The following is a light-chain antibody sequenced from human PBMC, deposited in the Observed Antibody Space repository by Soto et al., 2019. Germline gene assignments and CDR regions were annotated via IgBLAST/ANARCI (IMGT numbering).Light chain of an antibody. V-gene: IGKV3-15*01. J-gene: IGKJ2*01. Sequence: EIVMTQSPATLSVSPGERATLSCRASQSISTELAWYQQKPGQPPRLLIYSASTRATGVPARFTGSGSGSDFPLTISGLQSEDFAFYYCQQGHNWPLTFGQGTRLEI. CDR1: QSISTE. CDR2: SAS. CDR3: QQGHNWPLT.